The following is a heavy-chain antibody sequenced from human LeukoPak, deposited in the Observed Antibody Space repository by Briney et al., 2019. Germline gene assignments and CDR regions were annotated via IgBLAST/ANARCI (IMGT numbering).Heavy chain of an antibody. D-gene: IGHD3-22*01. V-gene: IGHV3-21*01. Sequence: PGGSLRLSCAASGFTFSSYSMNWVRQAPGKGLEWFSSISSSSSYIYYADSVKGRFTISRDNAKNSLYLQMNSLRAEDTAVYYCARDMFDYYDSSGYYSVYGMDVWGQGTTVTVSS. CDR2: ISSSSSYI. CDR3: ARDMFDYYDSSGYYSVYGMDV. J-gene: IGHJ6*02. CDR1: GFTFSSYS.